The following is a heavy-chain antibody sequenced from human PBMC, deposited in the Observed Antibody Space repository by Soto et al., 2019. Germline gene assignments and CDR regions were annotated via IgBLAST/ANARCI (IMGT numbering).Heavy chain of an antibody. D-gene: IGHD5-18*01. V-gene: IGHV1-69*01. Sequence: QVQLVQSGAEVQKPGSSVKVSCKTSGDTFSSYGISWVRQAPGQGLEWMGGIIPLFGTAHYAQKFQGRVTITADESTSTAYMELSSLRSDDTALYYCARHDTALFGVDVWGQGTTVTVSS. J-gene: IGHJ6*02. CDR1: GDTFSSYG. CDR3: ARHDTALFGVDV. CDR2: IIPLFGTA.